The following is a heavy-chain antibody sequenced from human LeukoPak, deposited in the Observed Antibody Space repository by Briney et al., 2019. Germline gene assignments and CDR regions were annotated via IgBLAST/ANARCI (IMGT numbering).Heavy chain of an antibody. CDR2: ISSSGSTI. Sequence: GGSLRLSCAASGFTFSDYYMSWIRQAPGKGLEWVSYISSSGSTIYYADSVKGRFTISRDNAKNTLYLQMNSLRAEDTAVYYCAKGSSTYYYGSGSYTGDYWGQGTLVTVSS. D-gene: IGHD3-10*01. CDR3: AKGSSTYYYGSGSYTGDY. V-gene: IGHV3-11*01. CDR1: GFTFSDYY. J-gene: IGHJ4*02.